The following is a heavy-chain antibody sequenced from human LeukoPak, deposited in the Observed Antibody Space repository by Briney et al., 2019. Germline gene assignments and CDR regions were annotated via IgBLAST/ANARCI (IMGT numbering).Heavy chain of an antibody. D-gene: IGHD6-13*01. CDR2: IFTSGST. J-gene: IGHJ4*02. CDR3: ARSAQSMFSSSYYFDY. V-gene: IGHV4-4*07. Sequence: SETLSLTCSVSGGSISSYYWSWTRQPAGKGLEWIGRIFTSGSTNYNPSLKSRVTMSVDTSKNQFSLKLSSVTAADTAVYYCARSAQSMFSSSYYFDYWGQGTLVTVSS. CDR1: GGSISSYY.